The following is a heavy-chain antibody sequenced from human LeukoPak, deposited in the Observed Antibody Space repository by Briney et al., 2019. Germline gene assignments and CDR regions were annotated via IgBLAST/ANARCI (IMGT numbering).Heavy chain of an antibody. D-gene: IGHD3-10*01. V-gene: IGHV1-46*01. CDR1: GYAFTDSY. CDR3: ARAFGNDAFDI. J-gene: IGHJ3*02. CDR2: INPSGGST. Sequence: GASVKVSCKASGYAFTDSYMHWVRQAPGQGLEWMGIINPSGGSTSYAQKFQGRVTMTRDMSTSTVYMELSSLRSEDTAVYYCARAFGNDAFDIWGQGTMVTVSS.